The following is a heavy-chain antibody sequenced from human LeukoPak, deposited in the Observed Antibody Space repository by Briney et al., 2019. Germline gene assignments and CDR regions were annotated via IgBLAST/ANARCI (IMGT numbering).Heavy chain of an antibody. V-gene: IGHV3-66*01. CDR3: ARSGTASRGAMDV. J-gene: IGHJ6*02. CDR1: GLTGSSNF. Sequence: GGSLRLSCAASGLTGSSNFMTWVRQAPGEGLEWVSAIYSGGSTFYGASVRGRFNISRDNSKKTMFLQMSSLRVEDAAVYYCARSGTASRGAMDVWGQGTTVTVSS. CDR2: IYSGGST. D-gene: IGHD1-1*01.